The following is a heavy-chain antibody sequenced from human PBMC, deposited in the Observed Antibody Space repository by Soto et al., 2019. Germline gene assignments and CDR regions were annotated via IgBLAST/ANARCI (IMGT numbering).Heavy chain of an antibody. CDR3: ARVYCSGGSCYWFDP. V-gene: IGHV4-59*01. Sequence: SETLSLTCTVSGGSISSYYWSWIRQPPEKGLEWIGYIYYSGSTNYNPSLKSRVTISVDTSKNQFSLKLSSVTAADTAVYYCARVYCSGGSCYWFDPWGQGTLVTVSS. J-gene: IGHJ5*02. D-gene: IGHD2-15*01. CDR1: GGSISSYY. CDR2: IYYSGST.